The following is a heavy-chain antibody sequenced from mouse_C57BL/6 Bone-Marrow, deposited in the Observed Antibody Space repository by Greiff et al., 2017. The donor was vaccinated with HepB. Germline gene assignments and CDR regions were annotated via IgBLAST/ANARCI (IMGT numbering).Heavy chain of an antibody. Sequence: EVMLVESGGDLVKPGGSLKLSCAASGFTFSSYGMSWVRQTPDKRLEWVATISSGGSYTYYPDSVKGRFTISRDNAKNTLYLQMSSLKSEDTAMYYCARHEYYYGSSLGSYCDYWGQGTTLTVSS. CDR2: ISSGGSYT. J-gene: IGHJ2*01. CDR1: GFTFSSYG. V-gene: IGHV5-6*01. D-gene: IGHD1-1*01. CDR3: ARHEYYYGSSLGSYCDY.